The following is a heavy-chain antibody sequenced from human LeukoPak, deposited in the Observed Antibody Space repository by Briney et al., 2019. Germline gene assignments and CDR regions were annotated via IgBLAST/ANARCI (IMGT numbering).Heavy chain of an antibody. Sequence: GASVKVSCKASGLSLARHDINWVRQAAGQGLQWMGWMSPNSGKTGYAQKFQGRVTMTWDPSTVTAYMELSSLRAEDTAVYYCARGGIRIAVRKFGYWGQGTQVTVSS. CDR3: ARGGIRIAVRKFGY. V-gene: IGHV1-8*01. D-gene: IGHD6-6*01. CDR1: GLSLARHD. J-gene: IGHJ4*02. CDR2: MSPNSGKT.